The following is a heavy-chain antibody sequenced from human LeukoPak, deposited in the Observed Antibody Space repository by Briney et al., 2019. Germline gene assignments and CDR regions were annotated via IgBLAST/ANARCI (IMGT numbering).Heavy chain of an antibody. D-gene: IGHD2-21*01. Sequence: GGSPRLSCAASGFTFSSYSMNWVRPAPRKGLDWVSYISSSSSTIYYAASVKGRFTISRNHAKNPLYLQMNSLNAENTALYFCAQLFHVWGQGTLVTVSS. V-gene: IGHV3-48*01. J-gene: IGHJ4*02. CDR2: ISSSSSTI. CDR1: GFTFSSYS. CDR3: AQLFHV.